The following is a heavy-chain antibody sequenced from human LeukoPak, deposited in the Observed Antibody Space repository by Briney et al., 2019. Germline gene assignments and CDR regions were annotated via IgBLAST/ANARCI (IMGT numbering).Heavy chain of an antibody. V-gene: IGHV4-34*01. CDR1: GGSFSGYY. Sequence: KPSETLSLTCAVYGGSFSGYYWSWIRQPPGKGLEWIGEINHSGSTNYNPSLKSRVTISVDTSKNQFSLKLSSATAADTAVYYCARAPDSREGMDVWGQGTTVTVSS. D-gene: IGHD3-22*01. CDR3: ARAPDSREGMDV. CDR2: INHSGST. J-gene: IGHJ6*02.